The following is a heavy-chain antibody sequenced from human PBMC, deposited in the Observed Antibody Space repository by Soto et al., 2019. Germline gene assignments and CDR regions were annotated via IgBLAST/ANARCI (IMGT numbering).Heavy chain of an antibody. D-gene: IGHD2-21*02. J-gene: IGHJ4*02. CDR3: ARGVRSHIVVVTAIFPDY. Sequence: QVQLQESGPGLVKPSQTLSLTCTVSGGSISSGGYYWSWIRQHPGKGLEWIGYIYYSGSTYYNPSLKSRVTISVDTSKNQFSLKLSSVTAADTAVYYCARGVRSHIVVVTAIFPDYWGQGTLVTVSS. CDR1: GGSISSGGYY. CDR2: IYYSGST. V-gene: IGHV4-31*03.